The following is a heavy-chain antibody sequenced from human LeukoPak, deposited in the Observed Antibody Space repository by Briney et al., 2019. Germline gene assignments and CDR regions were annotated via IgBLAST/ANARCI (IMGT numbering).Heavy chain of an antibody. D-gene: IGHD3-10*01. CDR1: GYSISSGYY. CDR3: ATTDAITMVRGVTPTQDY. V-gene: IGHV4-38-2*02. J-gene: IGHJ4*02. CDR2: IYHSGST. Sequence: SETLSLTCTVSGYSISSGYYWGWIRQPPGKGLEWLGSIYHSGSTYYNPSLKSRVTISVDTSKNQFSLKLSSVTATDTAVYYCATTDAITMVRGVTPTQDYWGQGTLVTVSS.